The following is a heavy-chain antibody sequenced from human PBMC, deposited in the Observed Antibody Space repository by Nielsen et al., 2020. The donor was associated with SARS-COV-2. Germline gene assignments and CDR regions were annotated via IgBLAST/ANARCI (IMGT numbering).Heavy chain of an antibody. Sequence: GSLRLSCTVSGGSISSYYWSWIRQPPGKGLEWIGYIYYSGSTNYNPSLKSRVTISVDTSKNQFSLKLSSVTAADTAVYYCARAVYCSSTSCYRYYYYYMDVWGKVTTVTVSS. CDR2: IYYSGST. D-gene: IGHD2-2*02. CDR1: GGSISSYY. V-gene: IGHV4-59*01. CDR3: ARAVYCSSTSCYRYYYYYMDV. J-gene: IGHJ6*03.